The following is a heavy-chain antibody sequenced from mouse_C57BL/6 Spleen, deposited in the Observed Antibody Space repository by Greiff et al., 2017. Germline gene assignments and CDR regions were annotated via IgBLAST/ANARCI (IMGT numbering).Heavy chain of an antibody. CDR1: GSAFSSYW. J-gene: IGHJ2*01. CDR3: ARGDYDVPFDD. V-gene: IGHV1-80*01. Sequence: QVQLQQSGAELVKPGASVTISCKASGSAFSSYWMNWVKQRPGKGLEWIGQIYPGDGATNYNGKFKGKAPLTADKSSSTAYMQLSSLTSEDSAVYFCARGDYDVPFDDWGQGTTLTVSS. CDR2: IYPGDGAT. D-gene: IGHD2-4*01.